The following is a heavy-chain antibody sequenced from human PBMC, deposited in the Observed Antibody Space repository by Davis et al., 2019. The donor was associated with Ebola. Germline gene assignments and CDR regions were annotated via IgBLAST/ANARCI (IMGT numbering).Heavy chain of an antibody. CDR2: IKQDGSET. D-gene: IGHD1-26*01. CDR1: GFTFSDYY. CDR3: ARDIGWAYYMDV. V-gene: IGHV3-7*03. J-gene: IGHJ6*03. Sequence: GGSLRLSCAASGFTFSDYYMSWIRQAPGKGLEWVANIKQDGSETYYVDSVKGRFTISRDNAKNSLYLQMTSLRGDDTAVYYCARDIGWAYYMDVWGKGTTVTVSS.